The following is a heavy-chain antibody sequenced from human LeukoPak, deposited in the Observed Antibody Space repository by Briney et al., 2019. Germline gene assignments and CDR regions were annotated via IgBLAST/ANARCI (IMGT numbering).Heavy chain of an antibody. J-gene: IGHJ3*02. V-gene: IGHV4-4*02. Sequence: PSETLSLTCAVSGGSISNNNWWSWVRQPPGKGLEWIGEIFHSGDTNYKPSLKSRVTISVDKSKNQFSLKLSSVTAADTAVYYCAGAHCGGDCYSGRAFDIWGQGTMVTVSS. D-gene: IGHD2-21*02. CDR1: GGSISNNNW. CDR3: AGAHCGGDCYSGRAFDI. CDR2: IFHSGDT.